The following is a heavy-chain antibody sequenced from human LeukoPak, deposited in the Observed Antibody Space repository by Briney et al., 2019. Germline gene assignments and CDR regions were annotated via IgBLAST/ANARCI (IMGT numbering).Heavy chain of an antibody. CDR1: GYTFTGYY. CDR3: ARDRAEYYGSGSFFNLEYFYYYIDV. J-gene: IGHJ6*03. Sequence: ASVKVSCKASGYTFTGYYIYWVRQAPGQGLEWMGWINPKSGGTNYAQKFQGRVTMTRDTSISTAYMELSRLRSDDTAVYYCARDRAEYYGSGSFFNLEYFYYYIDVWGKGTTVTVSS. CDR2: INPKSGGT. D-gene: IGHD3-10*01. V-gene: IGHV1-2*02.